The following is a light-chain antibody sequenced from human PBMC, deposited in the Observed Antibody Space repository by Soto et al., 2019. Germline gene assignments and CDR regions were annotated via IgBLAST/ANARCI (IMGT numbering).Light chain of an antibody. Sequence: QSVLTQPASVSGSPGQSITISCTGTSSDVGSYNLVSWYQQHPGKAPKLMIYEGSKRPSGVSNRFSGSKSGNTASPTISGLQAEDAADYYCCSYAGSSTFVVFGGGTKLTVL. CDR3: CSYAGSSTFVV. V-gene: IGLV2-23*01. J-gene: IGLJ2*01. CDR1: SSDVGSYNL. CDR2: EGS.